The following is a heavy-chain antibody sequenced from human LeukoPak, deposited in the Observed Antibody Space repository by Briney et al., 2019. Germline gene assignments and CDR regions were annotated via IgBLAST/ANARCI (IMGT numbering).Heavy chain of an antibody. J-gene: IGHJ6*03. V-gene: IGHV1-8*01. Sequence: GASVKVSCKASGYTFTSYDINWVRRATGQGLEWMGWMNPNSGNTGYAQKFQGRVTMTRNTSISTAYMELSSLRSEDTAVYYCARGLSGYDYYYYYYYMDVWGKGTTVTVSS. CDR3: ARGLSGYDYYYYYYYMDV. D-gene: IGHD5-12*01. CDR1: GYTFTSYD. CDR2: MNPNSGNT.